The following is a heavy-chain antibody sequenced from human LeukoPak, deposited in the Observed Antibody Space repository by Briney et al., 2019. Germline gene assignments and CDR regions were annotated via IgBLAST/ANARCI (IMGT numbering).Heavy chain of an antibody. V-gene: IGHV3-30-3*01. Sequence: PGRSLRLSCAASGFTFSSYAMHWVRQAPGKGLEWVAVISYDGSNKFHADSVKGRFTLSRDNSKNTLYLQMNSLRIEDTAVYYCGRGSVGFGELNYWGQGTLVTVSS. J-gene: IGHJ4*02. CDR3: GRGSVGFGELNY. CDR1: GFTFSSYA. CDR2: ISYDGSNK. D-gene: IGHD3-10*01.